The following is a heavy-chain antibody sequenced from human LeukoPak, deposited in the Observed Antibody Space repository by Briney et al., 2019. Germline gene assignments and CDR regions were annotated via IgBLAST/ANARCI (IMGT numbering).Heavy chain of an antibody. Sequence: SETLSLTCIVSGGSISSGTYYWGWIRQPPGKGLEWIGSIYYSGSTYYNPSLKSRVTISVDTSNNQFFLKLSSVTAADTAMYYCARLLIYCSSTSCHFDYWGQGTLVTVSS. J-gene: IGHJ4*02. CDR1: GGSISSGTYY. V-gene: IGHV4-39*01. CDR3: ARLLIYCSSTSCHFDY. D-gene: IGHD2-2*01. CDR2: IYYSGST.